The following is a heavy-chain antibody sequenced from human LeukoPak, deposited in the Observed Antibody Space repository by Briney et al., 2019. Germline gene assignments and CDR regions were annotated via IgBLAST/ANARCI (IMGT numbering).Heavy chain of an antibody. Sequence: GGSLRLSCAASGFTLSDYYMDWVRQAPGKGLEWVGRSRSKVSSYTAEYAASVKGRFIISRDVSTNSLYLQMNSLKTEDTAVYFCARDDDWGALDYWGQGSLVTVSS. CDR3: ARDDDWGALDY. D-gene: IGHD7-27*01. CDR2: SRSKVSSYTA. V-gene: IGHV3-72*01. J-gene: IGHJ4*02. CDR1: GFTLSDYY.